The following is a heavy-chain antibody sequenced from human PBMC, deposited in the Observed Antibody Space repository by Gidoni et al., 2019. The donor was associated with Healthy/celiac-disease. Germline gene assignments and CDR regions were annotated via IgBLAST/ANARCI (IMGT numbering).Heavy chain of an antibody. Sequence: QVQLQQWGAGLLKPSETLSLTCAVYGGSFSGYYCSWSRQPPGQGLEGIGEVNHSGSTNYNPSLTSRVTLSVDMSKNQFSLKLSSVTAANTAVYYCAREGGGNSVSFMVIDYWGQGTLVTVSS. V-gene: IGHV4-34*01. J-gene: IGHJ4*02. CDR1: GGSFSGYY. D-gene: IGHD2-21*02. CDR2: VNHSGST. CDR3: AREGGGNSVSFMVIDY.